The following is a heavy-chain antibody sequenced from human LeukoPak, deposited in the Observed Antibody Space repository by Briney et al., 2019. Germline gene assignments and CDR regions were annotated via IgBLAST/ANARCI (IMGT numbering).Heavy chain of an antibody. CDR3: ARDILTGYYND. V-gene: IGHV3-7*01. J-gene: IGHJ4*02. CDR2: IKQDGSET. D-gene: IGHD3-9*01. CDR1: GFTFSSYW. Sequence: GGSLRLSRVASGFTFSSYWMSWVRQAPGKGLEWVANIKQDGSETYSVDSVKGRFTISRDNAKNSLYLQMNSLRPEDTAVYYCARDILTGYYNDWGQGTLVTVSS.